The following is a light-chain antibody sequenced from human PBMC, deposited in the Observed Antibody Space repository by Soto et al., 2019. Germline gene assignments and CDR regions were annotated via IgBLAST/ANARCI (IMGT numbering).Light chain of an antibody. V-gene: IGKV3-15*01. J-gene: IGKJ5*01. CDR2: DAS. CDR3: QQYNNWPIT. Sequence: ETVMTQSPATLSASPGERAPLSCRGSQSISSNLAWYQQKPGQAPRLLIYDASTRATGIPARFSGSGSGTEFTLTISSLQSEDFAVYYCQQYNNWPITFGQGTRLESK. CDR1: QSISSN.